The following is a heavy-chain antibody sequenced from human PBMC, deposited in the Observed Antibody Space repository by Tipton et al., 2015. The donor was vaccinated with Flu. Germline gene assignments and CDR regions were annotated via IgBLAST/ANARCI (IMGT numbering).Heavy chain of an antibody. D-gene: IGHD3-22*01. CDR2: IYYSGNT. CDR3: ARDGFITMIVVVTPAAFDI. V-gene: IGHV4-39*07. CDR1: GGSISSSSYY. Sequence: LRLSCTVSGGSISSSSYYWGWIRQPPGKGLEWIGSIYYSGNTYYNPSLKSRVTISVDTSKNQFSLKLSSVTAADTAVYYCARDGFITMIVVVTPAAFDIWGQGTMVTVSS. J-gene: IGHJ3*02.